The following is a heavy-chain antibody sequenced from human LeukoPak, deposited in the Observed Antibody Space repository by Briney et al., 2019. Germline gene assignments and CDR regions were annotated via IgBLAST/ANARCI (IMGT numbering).Heavy chain of an antibody. J-gene: IGHJ6*02. V-gene: IGHV1-46*01. Sequence: ASVKVSCKASGSTFTRYYIHWVRQAPGQGLDWMGMINPSSGSTRFAQMFQDRVTMTRDTSTSTVYMELSSLRSEDTAVYYCARDRVRLYGMDVWGQGTTVTVSS. CDR2: INPSSGST. CDR1: GSTFTRYY. CDR3: ARDRVRLYGMDV. D-gene: IGHD4-17*01.